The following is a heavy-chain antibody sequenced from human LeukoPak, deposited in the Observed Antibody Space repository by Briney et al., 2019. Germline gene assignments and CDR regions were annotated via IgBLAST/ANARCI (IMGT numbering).Heavy chain of an antibody. CDR2: INATGGST. CDR1: GYTFTGYY. D-gene: IGHD6-19*01. Sequence: GASVKVSCKASGYTFTGYYMHWVRQAPGQGLEWMGIINATGGSTRFVQRFQGRVTVTRDMSTGTVYMELSSLRSEDTAVYYCASQLTSGYSSGLLGYWGQGTLVTVSS. CDR3: ASQLTSGYSSGLLGY. J-gene: IGHJ4*02. V-gene: IGHV1-46*01.